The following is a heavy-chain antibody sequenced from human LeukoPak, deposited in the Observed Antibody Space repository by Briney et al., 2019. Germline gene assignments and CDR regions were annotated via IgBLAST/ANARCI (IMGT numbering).Heavy chain of an antibody. V-gene: IGHV4-39*01. CDR3: ARQVFKSWELLGGAFDI. CDR1: GGSTSGRAYC. Sequence: SSETLSLTCTVSGGSTSGRAYCWGWIRQPPGKGLEWIGSIYYTGSTYYNSSLKSRVTISVDTPKNQFSLNLSSVTAADTAVYYCARQVFKSWELLGGAFDIWGQGTMVTVSS. D-gene: IGHD1-26*01. J-gene: IGHJ3*02. CDR2: IYYTGST.